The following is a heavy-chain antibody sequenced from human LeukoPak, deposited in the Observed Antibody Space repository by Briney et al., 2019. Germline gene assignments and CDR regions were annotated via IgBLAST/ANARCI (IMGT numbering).Heavy chain of an antibody. CDR2: ISSSVSTI. V-gene: IGHV3-48*03. J-gene: IGHJ4*02. CDR3: ARGGAGLYDN. CDR1: GFTFSSYE. D-gene: IGHD6-19*01. Sequence: GGSLRLSCAASGFTFSSYEMNWVRQAPGKGLEWVSYISSSVSTIYYADSVKGRFTISRDNAKNSLYLQMNSLRVEDTAVYYCARGGAGLYDNWGQGTLVTVSS.